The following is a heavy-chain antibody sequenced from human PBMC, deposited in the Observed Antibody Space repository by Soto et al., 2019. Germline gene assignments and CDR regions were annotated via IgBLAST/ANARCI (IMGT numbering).Heavy chain of an antibody. D-gene: IGHD3-10*01. V-gene: IGHV4-59*01. Sequence: SETLSLTCTVSGGSISSYYWSRIRQPPGKGLEWIGYIYYSGSTNYNPSLKSRVTISVDTSKNQFSLKLSSVTAADTAVYYCARTTMAYYYYGMDVWGQGTTVTVSS. CDR1: GGSISSYY. J-gene: IGHJ6*02. CDR3: ARTTMAYYYYGMDV. CDR2: IYYSGST.